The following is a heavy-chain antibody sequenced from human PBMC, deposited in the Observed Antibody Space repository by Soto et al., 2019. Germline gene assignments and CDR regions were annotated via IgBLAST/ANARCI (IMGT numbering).Heavy chain of an antibody. CDR1: GFSLSTSGVG. CDR3: AHVLVVVANYGMDV. D-gene: IGHD2-15*01. J-gene: IGHJ6*02. V-gene: IGHV2-5*02. CDR2: IYWDDDK. Sequence: QITLKESGPTLAKPTQTLTLTCTFSGFSLSTSGVGVGWIRQPPGKALEWLALIYWDDDKRYSPSLTSRLTITKDTSKNQVVLTMTNMDPVDTATYYCAHVLVVVANYGMDVWGQGTTVTVSS.